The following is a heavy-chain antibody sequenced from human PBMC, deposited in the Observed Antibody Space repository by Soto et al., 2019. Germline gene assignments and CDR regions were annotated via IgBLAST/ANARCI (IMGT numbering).Heavy chain of an antibody. CDR1: GGSVSSGTYY. CDR2: IYYSGST. V-gene: IGHV4-61*01. Sequence: SETLSLTCTVSGGSVSSGTYYWSWIRQPPGKGLEWIGYIYYSGSTNYNPSLTSRVTISVDTSKNQFFLKLSSVTAADTAVYYCAKQATGGYSYGYYFDYWGQGILVTVSS. J-gene: IGHJ4*02. D-gene: IGHD5-18*01. CDR3: AKQATGGYSYGYYFDY.